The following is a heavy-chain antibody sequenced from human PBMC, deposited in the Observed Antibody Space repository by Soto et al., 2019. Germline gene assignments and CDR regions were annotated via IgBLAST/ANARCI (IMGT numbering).Heavy chain of an antibody. Sequence: QVQLQESGPGLVKPSETLSLTCTVSGGSVSSGSYYWSWIRQPPGKGLEWIGYIYYSGSTNYNPSLKSRVTISVDTSKNQFSLKLSSVTAADTAVYYCARDSDYYDSSGYYYPYFQHWGQGTLVTVSS. D-gene: IGHD3-22*01. CDR3: ARDSDYYDSSGYYYPYFQH. CDR1: GGSVSSGSYY. V-gene: IGHV4-61*01. CDR2: IYYSGST. J-gene: IGHJ1*01.